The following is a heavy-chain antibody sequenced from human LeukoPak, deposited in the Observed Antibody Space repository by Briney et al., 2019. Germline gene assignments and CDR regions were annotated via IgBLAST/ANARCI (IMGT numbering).Heavy chain of an antibody. CDR2: ISSSSSYI. J-gene: IGHJ5*02. D-gene: IGHD2-2*01. Sequence: GSLRLSCAASGFTFSSYSMNWVRQAPGKGLEWVSSISSSSSYIYYADSVKGRFTISRDNAKNSLYLQMNSLRAEDTAVYYFARGDSSAAMPRNPWGQGTLVTVSS. V-gene: IGHV3-21*01. CDR1: GFTFSSYS. CDR3: ARGDSSAAMPRNP.